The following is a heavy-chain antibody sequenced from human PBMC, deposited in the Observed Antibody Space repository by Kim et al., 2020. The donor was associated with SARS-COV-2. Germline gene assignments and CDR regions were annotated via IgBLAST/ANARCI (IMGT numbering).Heavy chain of an antibody. CDR2: INYSGSS. D-gene: IGHD2-21*02. V-gene: IGHV4-59*01. CDR3: ARVSTAYRGDWYYFDW. Sequence: SETLSLTCTVSGGSISSYHWSWIRQPPGKGLEWIGHINYSGSSNYSPSLKSRVSILVDTSKNQFSLRLSSVTAADTAVYFCARVSTAYRGDWYYFDWWGQGTLVTVSS. J-gene: IGHJ4*02. CDR1: GGSISSYH.